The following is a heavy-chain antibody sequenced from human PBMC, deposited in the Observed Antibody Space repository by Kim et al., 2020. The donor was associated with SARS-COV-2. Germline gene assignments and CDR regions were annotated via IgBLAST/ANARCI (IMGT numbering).Heavy chain of an antibody. CDR3: ARTAPRRSSTAYYFYGLDV. J-gene: IGHJ6*02. V-gene: IGHV4-59*01. CDR2: LSYDGNT. CDR1: GGSISSFY. D-gene: IGHD3-22*01. Sequence: SETLSLTCTVSGGSISSFYWSWVRQPPGKGLEWVAFLSYDGNTNYNPYLKSRVTISRDTSKNQFSLRVTSVSAADTAVYFCARTAPRRSSTAYYFYGLDVWGQGATVIVSS.